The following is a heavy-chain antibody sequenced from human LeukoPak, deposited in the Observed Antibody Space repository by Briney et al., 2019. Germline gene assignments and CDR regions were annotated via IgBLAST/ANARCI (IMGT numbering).Heavy chain of an antibody. Sequence: SETLSLTCTVSGGSISSSSYYWSWIRQPAGKGLEWIGRIYISGSTNYNPSLKSRVTMSVDTSKNQFSLKPSSVTAADTAVYYCARDRGTWNDDGFDYWGQGTLVTVSS. CDR2: IYISGST. J-gene: IGHJ4*02. V-gene: IGHV4-61*02. D-gene: IGHD1-1*01. CDR1: GGSISSSSYY. CDR3: ARDRGTWNDDGFDY.